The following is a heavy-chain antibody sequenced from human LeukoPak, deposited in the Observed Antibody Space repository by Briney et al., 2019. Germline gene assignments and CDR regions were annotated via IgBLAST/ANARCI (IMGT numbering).Heavy chain of an antibody. CDR3: ARGYCSSTSCYEGGYFDY. V-gene: IGHV1-69*05. CDR1: GGTFSSYA. D-gene: IGHD2-2*01. J-gene: IGHJ4*02. CDR2: IIPIFGTA. Sequence: GASVKVSCKASGGTFSSYAISWLRQAPGRGLEWMGRIIPIFGTANYAQKFQGRVTITTDESTSTAYMELSSLRSEDTAVYYCARGYCSSTSCYEGGYFDYWGQGTLVTVTS.